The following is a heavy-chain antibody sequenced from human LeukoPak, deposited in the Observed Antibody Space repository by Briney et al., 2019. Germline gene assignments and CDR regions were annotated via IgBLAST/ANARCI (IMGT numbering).Heavy chain of an antibody. CDR2: IRYDGSET. V-gene: IGHV3-33*01. Sequence: GRSLRLSCAASGFTFSGYGMHWVRQAPGKGLDWVTAIRYDGSETAYAGSVKGRFTISRDNSKNTLYLQMSSLRVEDTAIYYCARENWNVAKYVLDIWGQGTMVSVAS. D-gene: IGHD1-1*01. CDR3: ARENWNVAKYVLDI. CDR1: GFTFSGYG. J-gene: IGHJ3*02.